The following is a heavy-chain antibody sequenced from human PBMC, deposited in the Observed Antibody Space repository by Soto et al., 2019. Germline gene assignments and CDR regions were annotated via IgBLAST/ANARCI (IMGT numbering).Heavy chain of an antibody. CDR2: ISYDGSNK. V-gene: IGHV3-30-3*01. Sequence: QVQLVESGGGVVQPGRSLRLSCAASGFTFSSYAMHWVRQAPGKGLEWVAVISYDGSNKYYADSVKVRFTISRDNSKNTLYLQMNSLRAEDTAVYYCARDPRIVVVTANDAFDIWGQGTMVTVSS. J-gene: IGHJ3*02. D-gene: IGHD2-21*02. CDR1: GFTFSSYA. CDR3: ARDPRIVVVTANDAFDI.